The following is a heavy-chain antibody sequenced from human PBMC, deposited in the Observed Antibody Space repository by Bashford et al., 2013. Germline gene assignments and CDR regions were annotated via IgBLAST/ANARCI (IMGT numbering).Heavy chain of an antibody. J-gene: IGHJ4*02. Sequence: SETLSLTCAVYGGSFSGYYWSWIRQPPREGGRGGGVGVKVQYISGRTPTYNPYPPRSRVTTISRHVQEPRSPSKLSSVTAADTAVYYCARWRGAEQLVVYWFGYYWGRGNPSVTVSS. D-gene: IGHD6-13*01. CDR3: ARWRGAEQLVVYWFGYY. CDR1: GGSFSGYY. V-gene: IGHV4-34*01. CDR2: KVQYISGRTP.